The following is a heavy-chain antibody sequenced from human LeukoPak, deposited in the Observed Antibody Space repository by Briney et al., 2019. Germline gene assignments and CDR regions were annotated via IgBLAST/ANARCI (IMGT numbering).Heavy chain of an antibody. CDR3: ARGSEEVSTISEAFDI. D-gene: IGHD5-24*01. V-gene: IGHV4-59*01. Sequence: PSETLSLTCIVSGGSMNNFFWTWIRQTPEKRLEWIGYVYYSGSSKYNPSLERRVTIPLDTSKNQFSLRLTSVTAADTAIYYCARGSEEVSTISEAFDIWGQGTAVTVSS. CDR2: VYYSGSS. CDR1: GGSMNNFF. J-gene: IGHJ3*02.